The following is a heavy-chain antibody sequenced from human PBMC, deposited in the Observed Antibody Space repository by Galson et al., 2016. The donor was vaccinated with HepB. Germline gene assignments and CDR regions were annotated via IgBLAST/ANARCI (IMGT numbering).Heavy chain of an antibody. D-gene: IGHD2-2*01. Sequence: SLRLSCAASGFIFSSYAMTWVRQAPGKGPEWVSTFGDGGDIYYADSAKGRVTISRDNSRNTLYLQMNSLRADDTAVYYCAGVPRGKRLDYWGQGTLVTVSS. CDR3: AGVPRGKRLDY. V-gene: IGHV3-23*01. CDR1: GFIFSSYA. CDR2: FGDGGDI. J-gene: IGHJ4*02.